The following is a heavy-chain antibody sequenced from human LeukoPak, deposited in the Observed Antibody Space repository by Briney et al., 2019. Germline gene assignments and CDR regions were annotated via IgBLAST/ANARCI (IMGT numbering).Heavy chain of an antibody. Sequence: PMASVKVSCKASGYTFSSYYMHWVRQATGQGLEWMGIINPSGGSTSYAQKFQGRIAMTRDTSTSTVYMVLSSLRSEDTAVYYCARAYDMIDYWGQGTLVTVSS. CDR3: ARAYDMIDY. D-gene: IGHD3-9*01. V-gene: IGHV1-46*01. CDR1: GYTFSSYY. CDR2: INPSGGST. J-gene: IGHJ4*02.